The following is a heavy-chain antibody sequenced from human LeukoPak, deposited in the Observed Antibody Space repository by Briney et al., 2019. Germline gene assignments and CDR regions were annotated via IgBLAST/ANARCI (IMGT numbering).Heavy chain of an antibody. D-gene: IGHD5-24*01. CDR2: ISSSGSTI. V-gene: IGHV3-48*03. J-gene: IGHJ4*02. Sequence: GGSLRLSCAASGFTFSIYAMSWVRQAPGKGLEWVSYISSSGSTIYYADSVKGRFTISRDNAKNSLYLQMNSLRAEDTAVYYCAPPLVEMATIGIDYWGQGTLVTVSS. CDR1: GFTFSIYA. CDR3: APPLVEMATIGIDY.